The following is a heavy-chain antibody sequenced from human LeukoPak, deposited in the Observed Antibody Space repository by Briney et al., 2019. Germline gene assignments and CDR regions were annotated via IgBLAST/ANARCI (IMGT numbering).Heavy chain of an antibody. V-gene: IGHV1-69*13. D-gene: IGHD3-22*01. CDR2: IIPIFGTA. J-gene: IGHJ6*02. Sequence: GASVKVSCEASGGTFSSYAISWVRQAPGQGLEWMGGIIPIFGTANYAQKFQGRVTITADESTSTAYMELSSLRSEDTAVYYCARDAADDSSGYYGYYGMDVWGQGTTVTVSS. CDR1: GGTFSSYA. CDR3: ARDAADDSSGYYGYYGMDV.